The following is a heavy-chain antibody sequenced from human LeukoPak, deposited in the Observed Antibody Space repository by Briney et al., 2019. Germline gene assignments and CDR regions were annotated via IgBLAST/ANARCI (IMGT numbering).Heavy chain of an antibody. V-gene: IGHV1-18*01. Sequence: ASVKVSCTASGYTFTIYGISWVRQAPGQGLEWMGWISAYNGNTNYAQKLQGRVTMTTDTSTSTAYMELRSLRSDDTAVYYCARVKITSRRVDPWGQGTLVTVSS. D-gene: IGHD3-16*01. J-gene: IGHJ5*02. CDR2: ISAYNGNT. CDR1: GYTFTIYG. CDR3: ARVKITSRRVDP.